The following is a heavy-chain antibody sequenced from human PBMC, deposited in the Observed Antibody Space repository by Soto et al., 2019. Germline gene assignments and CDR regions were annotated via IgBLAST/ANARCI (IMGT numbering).Heavy chain of an antibody. J-gene: IGHJ4*02. V-gene: IGHV1-18*01. CDR2: ISAYNANT. Sequence: ASVKVSCKASGYTFTSYGISWVRQAPGQGLEWMGWISAYNANTNYAQKLQGRVTMTTDTSTSTAYMELRSLRSDDTAVYYCARTGEYWSGNRCYSAHFDHWGQGTLVTVAS. CDR3: ARTGEYWSGNRCYSAHFDH. D-gene: IGHD2-15*01. CDR1: GYTFTSYG.